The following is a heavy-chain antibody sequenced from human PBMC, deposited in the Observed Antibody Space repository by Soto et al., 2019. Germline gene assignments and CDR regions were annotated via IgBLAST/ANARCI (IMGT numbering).Heavy chain of an antibody. V-gene: IGHV3-23*01. Sequence: GGSLRLSCAASGFTFSSYAMSWVRQAPGKGLEWVSAISGSGGSTYYADSVKGRFTISRDNSKNTLYLQMNSLRAEDTAVYYCARAPSSDYYDSSGYSDAFDLWGQGTMVTVSS. CDR1: GFTFSSYA. CDR2: ISGSGGST. CDR3: ARAPSSDYYDSSGYSDAFDL. J-gene: IGHJ3*01. D-gene: IGHD3-22*01.